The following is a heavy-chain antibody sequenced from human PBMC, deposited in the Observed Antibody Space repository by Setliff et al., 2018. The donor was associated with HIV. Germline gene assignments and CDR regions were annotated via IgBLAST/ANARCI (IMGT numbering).Heavy chain of an antibody. CDR2: INIDRGHT. D-gene: IGHD6-25*01. CDR3: ARVPSGAAGLVRAGFYF. J-gene: IGHJ4*01. Sequence: ASVKVSCKASGYSFTAYGISWVRQAPGQGFEWMGWINIDRGHTNFAQKFQDRVTVTTDTSTNTTYMELRGLRSDDTATYYCARVPSGAAGLVRAGFYFWGQGTLVTVSS. V-gene: IGHV1-18*01. CDR1: GYSFTAYG.